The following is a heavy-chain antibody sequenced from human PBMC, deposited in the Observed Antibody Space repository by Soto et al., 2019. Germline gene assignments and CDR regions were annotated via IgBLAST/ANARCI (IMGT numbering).Heavy chain of an antibody. CDR2: ISSSSSYI. V-gene: IGHV3-21*01. J-gene: IGHJ4*02. Sequence: GGSLRLSCAASGFTFSSYSMNWVRQAPGKGLEWVSSISSSSSYIYYADSVKGRFTISRDNAKNSLYLQMNSLRAEDTAVYYCARVTTTALWTFDYWGQGTLVTGSS. CDR3: ARVTTTALWTFDY. D-gene: IGHD4-17*01. CDR1: GFTFSSYS.